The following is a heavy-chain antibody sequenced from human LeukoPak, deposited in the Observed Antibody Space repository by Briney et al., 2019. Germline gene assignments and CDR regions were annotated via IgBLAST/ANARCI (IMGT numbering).Heavy chain of an antibody. CDR1: GVTFSSYA. D-gene: IGHD3-10*01. V-gene: IGHV3-23*01. Sequence: GGSLRLSCAAAGVTFSSYAMSLVRQAPGKGLEWVSAISGSGGSTYYADSVKGRFTISRDNSKNTLYLQMNSLRAEDTAVYYCAIARLLWFGEFTEPFDYWGQGTLVTVSS. CDR2: ISGSGGST. CDR3: AIARLLWFGEFTEPFDY. J-gene: IGHJ4*02.